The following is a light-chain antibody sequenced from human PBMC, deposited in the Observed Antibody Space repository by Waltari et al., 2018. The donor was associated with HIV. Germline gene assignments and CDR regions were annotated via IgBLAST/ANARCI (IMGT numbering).Light chain of an antibody. CDR2: DDD. V-gene: IGLV3-21*04. CDR3: QVWDFRSDEVI. J-gene: IGLJ2*01. Sequence: SYMLTQSPSVSVAPGKTAAITCGGNDIGSKRVHWYQHKSGQAPVLIIYDDDDRPSGIPERFSGSNSANTATLTITRVEAGDEADYFCQVWDFRSDEVIFGGGTKMTVL. CDR1: DIGSKR.